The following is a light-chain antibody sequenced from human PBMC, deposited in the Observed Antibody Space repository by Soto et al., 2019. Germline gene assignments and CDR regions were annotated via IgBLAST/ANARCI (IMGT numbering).Light chain of an antibody. CDR2: EVS. Sequence: QSALTQPASVSGSPGQSIIISCTGTSSDVGGYNYVSWYHQHPGKAPKLMIYEVSNRPSGVSDRFSGSKSGNTASLTISGLQAEDEADYYCSSYTSSSTGVFGGGTKLTVL. CDR3: SSYTSSSTGV. CDR1: SSDVGGYNY. J-gene: IGLJ3*02. V-gene: IGLV2-14*01.